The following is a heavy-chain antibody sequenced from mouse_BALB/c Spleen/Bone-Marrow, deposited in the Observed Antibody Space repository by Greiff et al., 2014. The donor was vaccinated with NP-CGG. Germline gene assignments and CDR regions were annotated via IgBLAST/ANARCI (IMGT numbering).Heavy chain of an antibody. Sequence: EVMLVESGAELVKPGASVKLSCTAPGFNIKDTYMHWVRQRPEQGLEWIGRIDPANGNTKYDPKFQGKATITADTSSNTAYLQLSSLTSEDTAVYYCASYYYGRSSFTYWGQGTLVTVSA. CDR1: GFNIKDTY. J-gene: IGHJ3*01. V-gene: IGHV14-3*02. CDR3: ASYYYGRSSFTY. D-gene: IGHD1-1*02. CDR2: IDPANGNT.